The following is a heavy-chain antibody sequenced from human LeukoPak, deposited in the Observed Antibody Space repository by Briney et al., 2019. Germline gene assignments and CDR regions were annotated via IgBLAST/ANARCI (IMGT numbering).Heavy chain of an antibody. V-gene: IGHV1-2*02. D-gene: IGHD3-22*01. Sequence: VASVKVSCKASGYTFTGYYMHWVRQAPGQGLEWMGWINPNSGGTNYAQKFQGRVTMARDTSISTAYMELSRLRSDDTAAYYCARVLPDGYFPFDYWGQGTLVTVSS. CDR2: INPNSGGT. CDR3: ARVLPDGYFPFDY. J-gene: IGHJ4*02. CDR1: GYTFTGYY.